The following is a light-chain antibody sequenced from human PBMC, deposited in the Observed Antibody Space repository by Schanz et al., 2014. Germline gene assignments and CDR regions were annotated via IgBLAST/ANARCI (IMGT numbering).Light chain of an antibody. CDR1: QSLTNS. CDR2: DAS. J-gene: IGKJ1*01. CDR3: QQYNNWPRT. Sequence: IVMTQSPATLSLSPGERATLSCRSSQSLTNSLAWYQQKPGQAPRLLIFDASDRATGIPARFSGSGSGTEFTLTISSLQSEDFAVYYCQQYNNWPRTFGQGTKVEIK. V-gene: IGKV3D-15*01.